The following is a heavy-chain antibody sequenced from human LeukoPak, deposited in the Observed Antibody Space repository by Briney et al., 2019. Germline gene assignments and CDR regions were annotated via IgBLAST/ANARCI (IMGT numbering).Heavy chain of an antibody. CDR2: ISGSGGST. D-gene: IGHD1-26*01. V-gene: IGHV3-23*01. CDR1: GFTFSSYA. J-gene: IGHJ4*02. Sequence: PGGSLRLSCAASGFTFSSYAMSWVRQAPGKGLEWVSAISGSGGSTYYADSVKGRFTISRDNSKNTLYLQMNSLRAEDTAVYYCATPYSGSYLTWFDYWGQGTLVTVSS. CDR3: ATPYSGSYLTWFDY.